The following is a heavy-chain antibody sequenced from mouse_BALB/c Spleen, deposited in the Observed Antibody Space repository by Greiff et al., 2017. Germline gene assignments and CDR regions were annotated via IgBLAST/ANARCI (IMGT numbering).Heavy chain of an antibody. CDR3: ARWGFYYGSSVDY. CDR1: GFTFSSFG. J-gene: IGHJ2*01. V-gene: IGHV5-17*02. D-gene: IGHD1-1*01. CDR2: ISSGSSTI. Sequence: EVMLVESGGGLVQPGGSRKLSCAASGFTFSSFGMHWVRQAPEKGLEWVAYISSGSSTIYYADTVKGRFTISRDNPKNTLFLQMTSLRSEDTAMYYCARWGFYYGSSVDYWGQGTTLTVSS.